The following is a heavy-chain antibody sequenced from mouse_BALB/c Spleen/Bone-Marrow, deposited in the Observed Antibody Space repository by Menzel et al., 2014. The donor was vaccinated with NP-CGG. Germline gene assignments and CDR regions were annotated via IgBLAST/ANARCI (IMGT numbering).Heavy chain of an antibody. D-gene: IGHD2-3*01. CDR1: GFTFSNYG. CDR3: ARRDGGSMDY. Sequence: EVQLVESGGDLGKPGGSLKLSCAASGFTFSNYGMSWVRQTPDKRLEWVATISSGGSYTYYPDSVKGRFTISRDNAKNTLYLQMSSLKSEDTAMYYCARRDGGSMDYWGQGTSVTVSS. CDR2: ISSGGSYT. J-gene: IGHJ4*01. V-gene: IGHV5-6*01.